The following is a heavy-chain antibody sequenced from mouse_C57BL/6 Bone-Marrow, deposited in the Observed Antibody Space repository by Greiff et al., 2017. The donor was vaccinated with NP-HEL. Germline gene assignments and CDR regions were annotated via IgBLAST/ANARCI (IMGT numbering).Heavy chain of an antibody. J-gene: IGHJ2*01. CDR2: INYDGSST. CDR3: ARSNWTYFDY. V-gene: IGHV5-16*01. Sequence: EVQLKESEGGLVQPGSSMKLSCTASGFTFSDYYMAWVRQVPEKGLEWVANINYDGSSTYYLDSLKSRFIISRDNAKNILYLQMSSLKSEDTATYYCARSNWTYFDYWGKGTTLTVSS. CDR1: GFTFSDYY. D-gene: IGHD4-1*01.